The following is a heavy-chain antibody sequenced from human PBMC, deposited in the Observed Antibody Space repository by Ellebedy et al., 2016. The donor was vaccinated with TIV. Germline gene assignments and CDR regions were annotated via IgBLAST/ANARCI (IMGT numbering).Heavy chain of an antibody. J-gene: IGHJ4*02. CDR1: GGTFISYA. D-gene: IGHD5-24*01. CDR3: AIMGAIMHS. CDR2: IIPIFGTA. V-gene: IGHV1-69*13. Sequence: AALVKVSCKASGGTFISYAIRWVRHPPGQGLAWMGGIIPIFGTADYAKKFQGRVTLTAAESTNTVYMELSSLRSEDTAVYYCAIMGAIMHSWGQGTLVTVSS.